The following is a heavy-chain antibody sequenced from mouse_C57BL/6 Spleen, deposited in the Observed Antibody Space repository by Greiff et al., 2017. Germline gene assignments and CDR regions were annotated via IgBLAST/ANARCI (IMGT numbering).Heavy chain of an antibody. Sequence: VQLQQSGAELVKPGASVKISCKASGYAFSSYWMNWVKQRPGKGLEWIGQIYPGDGDTNYNGKFKGKATLTADKSSSTAYMQLSSLTSEDSAVYFCARYNYGGYAMDYWGQGTSVTVSS. J-gene: IGHJ4*01. D-gene: IGHD1-1*01. CDR2: IYPGDGDT. CDR3: ARYNYGGYAMDY. CDR1: GYAFSSYW. V-gene: IGHV1-80*01.